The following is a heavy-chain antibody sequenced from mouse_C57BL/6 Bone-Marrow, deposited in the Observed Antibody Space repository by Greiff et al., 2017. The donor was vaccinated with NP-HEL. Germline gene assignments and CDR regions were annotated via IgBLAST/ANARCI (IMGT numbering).Heavy chain of an antibody. D-gene: IGHD2-5*01. V-gene: IGHV1-81*01. CDR2: IYPRSGNT. CDR3: AAAYYSNPAWFAY. Sequence: VKVVESGAELARPGASVKLSCKASGYTFTSYGISWVKQRTGQGLEWIGEIYPRSGNTYYNEKFKGKATLTADKSSSTAYMELRSLTSEDSAVYFCAAAYYSNPAWFAYWGQGTLVTVSA. J-gene: IGHJ3*01. CDR1: GYTFTSYG.